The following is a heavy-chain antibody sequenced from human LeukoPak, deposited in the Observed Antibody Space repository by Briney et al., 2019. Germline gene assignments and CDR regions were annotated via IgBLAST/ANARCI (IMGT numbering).Heavy chain of an antibody. D-gene: IGHD1-20*01. J-gene: IGHJ4*02. CDR3: ASRGASISGTFDY. CDR1: GYTFTAYY. V-gene: IGHV1-2*02. Sequence: ASVKVSCKASGYTFTAYYIHFLRQAPGQGLEWMAWINPNSGGTKSAQIFQGRVTMTWDTSISTAYMDLSRLRSDDTAEYYCASRGASISGTFDYWGQGTLVTVSS. CDR2: INPNSGGT.